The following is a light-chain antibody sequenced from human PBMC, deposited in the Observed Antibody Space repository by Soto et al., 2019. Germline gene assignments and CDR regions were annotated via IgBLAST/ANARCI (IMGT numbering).Light chain of an antibody. J-gene: IGKJ1*01. CDR3: QQYGSSRA. V-gene: IGKV3-20*01. Sequence: EIVLTQSPGTLSLSPGERATLSCRASQSVSSSYLAWYQQKSGQAPRILIYGTSSRATGIPDRFSGSGSGTDFTLTISRLEPEDFAVYYCQQYGSSRAFGQGTKVEIK. CDR2: GTS. CDR1: QSVSSSY.